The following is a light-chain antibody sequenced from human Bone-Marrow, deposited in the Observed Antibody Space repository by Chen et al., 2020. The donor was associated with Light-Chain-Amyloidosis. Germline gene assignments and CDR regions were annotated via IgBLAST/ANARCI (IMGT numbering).Light chain of an antibody. V-gene: IGKV3D-15*01. CDR2: GAS. CDR1: QSVSSN. Sequence: EIVMMQSPATLSVSPGERATLSCRASQSVSSNLAWYQQKPGQAPRLLIYGASTRATGIPARFSGSGSGKEFTLTISSLQSEDFAVYYCQQYNNWQYTFGQGTKLEIK. J-gene: IGKJ2*01. CDR3: QQYNNWQYT.